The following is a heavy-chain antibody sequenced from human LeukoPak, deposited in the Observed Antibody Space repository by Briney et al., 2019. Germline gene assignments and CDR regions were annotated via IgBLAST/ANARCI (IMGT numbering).Heavy chain of an antibody. D-gene: IGHD6-13*01. J-gene: IGHJ4*02. CDR3: ARERSAAGTPFEDY. V-gene: IGHV4-39*02. CDR1: GGSISSSSYY. Sequence: PSETLSLTCTVSGGSISSSSYYWGWIRQPPGKGLEWIGSIYYSGSTYYNPSLKSRVTISVDTSKNQFSLKLSSVTAADTAVYYCARERSAAGTPFEDYWGQGTLVTVSS. CDR2: IYYSGST.